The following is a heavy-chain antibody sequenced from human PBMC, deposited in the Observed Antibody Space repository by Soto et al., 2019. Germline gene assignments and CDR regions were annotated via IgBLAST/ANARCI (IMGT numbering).Heavy chain of an antibody. CDR3: ANDKGINQTPKPDYYMDV. CDR1: GASISSTSYY. V-gene: IGHV4-39*02. CDR2: IHHSGTT. J-gene: IGHJ6*03. D-gene: IGHD1-20*01. Sequence: SETLSLTCTVSGASISSTSYYWGWIRQPPGKGLEWIGSIHHSGTTYYNPSLKSRVTISVDTSKNHFSLRLTSVTAADKAVYYCANDKGINQTPKPDYYMDVWGKAITVTVS.